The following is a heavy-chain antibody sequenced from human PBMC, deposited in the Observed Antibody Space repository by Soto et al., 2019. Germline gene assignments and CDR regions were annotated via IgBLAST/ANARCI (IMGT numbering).Heavy chain of an antibody. Sequence: GGSLRLSCSASGFTFSSYAMHWVRQAPGKGLEWVAVISYDGSNKYYADSVKCRFTISRDNSKNTLYLQMNSLKTEDTAVYYCTTILYDIWHFDYWGQGTLVTVSS. D-gene: IGHD3-9*01. J-gene: IGHJ4*02. CDR2: ISYDGSNK. V-gene: IGHV3-30-3*01. CDR3: TTILYDIWHFDY. CDR1: GFTFSSYA.